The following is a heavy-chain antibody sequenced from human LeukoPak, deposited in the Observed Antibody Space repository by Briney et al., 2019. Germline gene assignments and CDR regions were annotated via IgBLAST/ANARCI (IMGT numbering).Heavy chain of an antibody. CDR1: GFTFSNAW. Sequence: GGSLRLSCAASGFTFSNAWMNWVRQAPGKGLEWVGRIKTKTSGGTTDYAAPVKGRFTISRDDSKNTLFLRMNSLKTEDTAVYYCTTNDAFDIWGQGTMVTVSS. CDR2: IKTKTSGGTT. CDR3: TTNDAFDI. V-gene: IGHV3-15*01. J-gene: IGHJ3*02.